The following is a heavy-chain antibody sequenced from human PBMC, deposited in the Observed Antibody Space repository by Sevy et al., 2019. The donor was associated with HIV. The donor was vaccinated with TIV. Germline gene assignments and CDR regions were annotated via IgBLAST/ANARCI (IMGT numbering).Heavy chain of an antibody. CDR3: AVGNYYDTSGSTRDWFDP. V-gene: IGHV3-9*01. CDR2: ISWNSGSI. Sequence: GGSLRLSCAASGFTFDDYVMHWVRQAPGKGLEWVSGISWNSGSIGYADSVKGRFTISRDNAKNSLYLQMNSLRVEDTALYYCAVGNYYDTSGSTRDWFDPWGQGTLVTVSS. J-gene: IGHJ5*02. D-gene: IGHD3-22*01. CDR1: GFTFDDYV.